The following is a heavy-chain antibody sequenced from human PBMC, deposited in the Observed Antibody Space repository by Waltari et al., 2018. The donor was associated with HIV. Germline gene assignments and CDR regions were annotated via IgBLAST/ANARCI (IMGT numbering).Heavy chain of an antibody. CDR1: GFTFKSFA. CDR3: AKTVPTVTSIFEGLDV. V-gene: IGHV3-23*01. CDR2: ISGSGGNK. Sequence: QLLASGGGLVQQGGSLRLSLVASGFTFKSFARNRVRQAPGKGLEWLSSISGSGGNKYYADSVKGRISISRENSQNTVYLQINSLRVDDTATYYCAKTVPTVTSIFEGLDVWGQGAMVIVSS. J-gene: IGHJ3*01. D-gene: IGHD4-17*01.